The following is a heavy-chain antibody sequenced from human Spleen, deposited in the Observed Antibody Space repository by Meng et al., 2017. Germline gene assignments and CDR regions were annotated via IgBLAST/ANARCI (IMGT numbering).Heavy chain of an antibody. V-gene: IGHV3-11*01. CDR1: GGSFSGYY. Sequence: QGPLQEWGAGLLKPSEALSLTFAVYGGSFSGYYWSWIRQAPGKGLEWVSYISSSGSTIYYADSVKGRFTISRDNAKNSLYLQMNSLRAEDTAVYYCARAVSSSWYEAYFQHWGQGTLVTVSS. D-gene: IGHD6-13*01. CDR3: ARAVSSSWYEAYFQH. CDR2: ISSSGSTI. J-gene: IGHJ1*01.